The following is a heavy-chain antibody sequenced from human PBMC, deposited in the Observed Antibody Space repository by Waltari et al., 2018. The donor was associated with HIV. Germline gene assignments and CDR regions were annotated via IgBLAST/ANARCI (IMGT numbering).Heavy chain of an antibody. V-gene: IGHV4-4*07. CDR2: IYTSGNT. CDR1: GASISSYY. CDR3: ARGYGSGT. J-gene: IGHJ5*02. D-gene: IGHD3-10*01. Sequence: QVQLQESGTGLVKPSETLSLTCTVSGASISSYYWSWTRQPAGKGLELIGRIYTSGNTNDNPSLKRRVTMSGDTSKNQFSLKLSSVTAADTAVYFCARGYGSGTWGQGTLVTVSS.